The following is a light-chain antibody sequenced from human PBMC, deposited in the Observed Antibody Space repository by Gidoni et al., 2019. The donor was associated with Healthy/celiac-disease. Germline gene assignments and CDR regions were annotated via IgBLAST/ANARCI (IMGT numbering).Light chain of an antibody. CDR1: QSISSW. J-gene: IGKJ3*01. CDR3: QQGSSLPRA. CDR2: AAS. Sequence: DLQMTQSPSSVSASVGERVTLTCRASQSISSWLAWYQQKPGKAPKLLIYAASSLHSGVPARFSGSGSGTDFTLTISSLQPEDFAIYYCQQGSSLPRAFGHGTKVDIK. V-gene: IGKV1-12*01.